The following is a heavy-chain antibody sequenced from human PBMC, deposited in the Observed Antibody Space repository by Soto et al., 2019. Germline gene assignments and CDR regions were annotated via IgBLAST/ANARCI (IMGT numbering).Heavy chain of an antibody. J-gene: IGHJ6*03. CDR2: IIPILGIA. CDR3: ANTRLYCTNGVCRTYYYYYMDV. D-gene: IGHD2-8*01. CDR1: GGTFSSYT. Sequence: SLKVACKASGGTFSSYTISWVRQAPGQGPEWMGRIIPILGIANYAQKFQGRVTITADKSTSTAYMELSSLRSEDAAVYYCANTRLYCTNGVCRTYYYYYMDVWGKGTTVTVSS. V-gene: IGHV1-69*02.